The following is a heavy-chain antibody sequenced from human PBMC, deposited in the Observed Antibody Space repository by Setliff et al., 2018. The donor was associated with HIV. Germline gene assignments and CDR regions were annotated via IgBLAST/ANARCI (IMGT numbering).Heavy chain of an antibody. V-gene: IGHV3-7*01. CDR2: IKEDGSEK. CDR1: GLTFSSYW. D-gene: IGHD2-15*01. Sequence: PGGSLRLSCAASGLTFSSYWMSWVRQAPGKGLEWMANIKEDGSEKYYVDSVKGRFTISRDNSKNTLYLQMNSLRVEDTAVYYCAKDVCSGAYCYAYYYYGMDVWGQGTMVTVSS. J-gene: IGHJ6*02. CDR3: AKDVCSGAYCYAYYYYGMDV.